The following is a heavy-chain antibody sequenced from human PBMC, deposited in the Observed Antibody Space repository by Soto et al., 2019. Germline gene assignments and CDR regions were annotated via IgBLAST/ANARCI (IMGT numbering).Heavy chain of an antibody. CDR3: ARHGSYYDILTGLLPFDY. D-gene: IGHD3-9*01. Sequence: GESLKISCKGSGYSFTSYWIGWVRQMPGKGLEWMGIIYPGDSDTRYSPSFQGQVTISADKSISTAYLQWSSLKASDTAMYYCARHGSYYDILTGLLPFDYWGQGTLVTVSS. J-gene: IGHJ4*02. V-gene: IGHV5-51*01. CDR1: GYSFTSYW. CDR2: IYPGDSDT.